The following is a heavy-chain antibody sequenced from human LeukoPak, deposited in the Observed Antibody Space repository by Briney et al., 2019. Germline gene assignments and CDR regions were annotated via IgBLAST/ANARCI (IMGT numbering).Heavy chain of an antibody. CDR1: GGSISSGGYY. D-gene: IGHD6-13*01. CDR2: IYYSGST. Sequence: ETLSLTCTVSGGSISSGGYYWSWIRQHPGKGLEWIGYIYYSGSTNYNPSLKSRVTMSVDTSKNQFSLKLSSVTAADTAVYYCARDVNRGSSWAFDYWGQGTLVTVSS. J-gene: IGHJ4*02. V-gene: IGHV4-61*08. CDR3: ARDVNRGSSWAFDY.